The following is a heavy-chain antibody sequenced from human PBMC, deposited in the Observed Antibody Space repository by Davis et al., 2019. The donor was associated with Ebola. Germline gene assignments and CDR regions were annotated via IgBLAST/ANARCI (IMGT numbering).Heavy chain of an antibody. D-gene: IGHD5-18*01. CDR2: TYYSSKWFK. CDR1: VDSLSRGG. Sequence: HPQTPSLSSVNPVDSLSRGGWNSIRPPPSRGPARLGRTYYSSKWFKAYAESVKNRINITPDTSKNQFYLQLNSVTPEDTALYYCARGWLRGGRAVWGGGTTVTVT. J-gene: IGHJ6*02. CDR3: ARGWLRGGRAV. V-gene: IGHV6-1*01.